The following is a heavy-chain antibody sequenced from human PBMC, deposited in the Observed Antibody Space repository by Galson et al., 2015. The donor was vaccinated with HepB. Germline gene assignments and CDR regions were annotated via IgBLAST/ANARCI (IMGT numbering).Heavy chain of an antibody. CDR3: ARAGDIVVVPAAIDY. D-gene: IGHD2-2*01. CDR1: GFTFSSYG. J-gene: IGHJ4*02. Sequence: SLRLSCAASGFTFSSYGMHWVRQAPGKGLEWVAVIWYDGSNKYYADSVKGRFTISRDNSKNTLYLQMNSLRAEDTAVYYCARAGDIVVVPAAIDYWGQGTLVTVSS. CDR2: IWYDGSNK. V-gene: IGHV3-33*01.